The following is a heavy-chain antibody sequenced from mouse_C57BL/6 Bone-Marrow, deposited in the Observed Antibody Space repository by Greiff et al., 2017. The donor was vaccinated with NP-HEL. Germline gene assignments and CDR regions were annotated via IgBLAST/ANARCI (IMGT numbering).Heavy chain of an antibody. CDR1: GYSITSGYY. Sequence: EVQLQESGPGLVKPSQSLSLTCSVTGYSITSGYYWNWIRQFPGNKLEWMGYLSYDGSNNYNPSLKNRISITRDTSKNQFFLKLNSVTTEDTATYYCARAYYSNYEFAYWGQGTLVTVSA. J-gene: IGHJ3*01. D-gene: IGHD2-5*01. V-gene: IGHV3-6*01. CDR2: LSYDGSN. CDR3: ARAYYSNYEFAY.